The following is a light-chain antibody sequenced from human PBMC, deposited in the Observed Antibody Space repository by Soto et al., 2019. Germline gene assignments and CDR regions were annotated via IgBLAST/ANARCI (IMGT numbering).Light chain of an antibody. Sequence: DVVMTQSPRSRPVTLGQPASIACRSNERLVHSDGIAYFSWFQQRPGRSPRRLIYKVSTRDSGVPARFSGSGSGTDFALTISRVEAEDVGVYYCMQGTHWPITFGQGTRLEIK. CDR2: KVS. CDR1: ERLVHSDGIAY. CDR3: MQGTHWPIT. J-gene: IGKJ5*01. V-gene: IGKV2-30*02.